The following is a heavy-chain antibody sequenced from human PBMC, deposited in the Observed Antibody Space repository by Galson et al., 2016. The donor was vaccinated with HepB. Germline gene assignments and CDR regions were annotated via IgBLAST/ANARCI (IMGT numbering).Heavy chain of an antibody. CDR2: IYYDENS. CDR3: ARHVMQLARIYYYYYYYIDV. D-gene: IGHD6-13*01. J-gene: IGHJ6*03. CDR1: GGSISSRNYY. Sequence: SETLSLTCTVSGGSISSRNYYWGWIRQPPGKGLEWIGSIYYDENSFYNPSLKSRVTISVDRSKNQFSLKLSSVTAADTAVYYCARHVMQLARIYYYYYYYIDVWGKGTTVTVSS. V-gene: IGHV4-39*01.